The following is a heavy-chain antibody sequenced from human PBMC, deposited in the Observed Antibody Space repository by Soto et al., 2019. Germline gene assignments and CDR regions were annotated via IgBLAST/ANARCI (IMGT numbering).Heavy chain of an antibody. V-gene: IGHV3-30*04. CDR3: ARDSAYSTASTRFGH. J-gene: IGHJ4*02. CDR2: VSSDGNHA. CDR1: GFTFSSDA. D-gene: IGHD2-8*02. Sequence: QVQLVESGGGVVQPGTSLRLSCVGSGFTFSSDALHWVRQAPGKGLECVAVVSSDGNHAYYPDHVKGRFTIARANSQCTVSLRMKSLKPADTAIYYCARDSAYSTASTRFGHWGQGTLVAVSS.